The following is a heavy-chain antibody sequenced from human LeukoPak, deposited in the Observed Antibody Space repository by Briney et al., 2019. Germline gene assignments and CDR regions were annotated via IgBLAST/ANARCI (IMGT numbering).Heavy chain of an antibody. D-gene: IGHD3-10*01. CDR2: IYDIVST. CDR1: GGSISRYY. V-gene: IGHV4-59*12. J-gene: IGHJ4*02. Sequence: SETLSLTCTVSGGSISRYYWSWIRQPPGKGLEWIGYIYDIVSTNYNPSLKSRVTISVDTSKNQFSLKLSSVTAADTAVYYCARDLRRFSLYGPSFDYWGQGTLVTVSS. CDR3: ARDLRRFSLYGPSFDY.